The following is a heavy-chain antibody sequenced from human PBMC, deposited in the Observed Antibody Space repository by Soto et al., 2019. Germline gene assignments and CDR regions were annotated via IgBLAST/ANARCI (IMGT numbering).Heavy chain of an antibody. CDR2: IDWDDDK. J-gene: IGHJ3*02. Sequence: SGPTLVNPTQTLTLTCTFSGFSLSTSGMRVSWIRQPPGKALEWLARIDWDDDKFYSTSLKTRLTISKDTSKNQVVLTMTNMDPVDTPTYYCARETLYYYDSSGYYHAFDIWGQGTMVTVSS. CDR1: GFSLSTSGMR. D-gene: IGHD3-22*01. V-gene: IGHV2-70*04. CDR3: ARETLYYYDSSGYYHAFDI.